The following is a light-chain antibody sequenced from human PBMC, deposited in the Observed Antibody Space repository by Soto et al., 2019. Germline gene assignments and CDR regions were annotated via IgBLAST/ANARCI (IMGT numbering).Light chain of an antibody. V-gene: IGLV1-51*02. CDR3: GAWDSSLTGGV. J-gene: IGLJ2*01. Sequence: QSVLTQPPSVSAAPGQKVTISCSGSNSSIGSDYVSRYQQLPGTAPKLLIYENSERPSGIPDRFSGSKSGTSATLGITGLQAGDEADYYFGAWDSSLTGGVFGGGTKLTVL. CDR2: ENS. CDR1: NSSIGSDY.